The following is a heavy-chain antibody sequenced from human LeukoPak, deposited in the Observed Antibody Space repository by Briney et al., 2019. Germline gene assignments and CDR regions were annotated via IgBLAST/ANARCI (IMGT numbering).Heavy chain of an antibody. CDR3: ARDDCSSTSCYAGENWFDP. CDR1: GYTFTGYY. D-gene: IGHD2-2*01. J-gene: IGHJ5*02. V-gene: IGHV1-2*02. Sequence: ALVKVSCKASGYTFTGYYMHWVRQAPGQGLEWMGWINPNSGGTNYAQKFQGRVTMTRDTSISTAYMELSRLRSDDTAVYYCARDDCSSTSCYAGENWFDPWGQGTLVTVSS. CDR2: INPNSGGT.